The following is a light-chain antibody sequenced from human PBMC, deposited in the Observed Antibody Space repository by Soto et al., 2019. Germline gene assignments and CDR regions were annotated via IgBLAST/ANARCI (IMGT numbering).Light chain of an antibody. J-gene: IGLJ1*01. Sequence: QSALTQPASVSGSPGQSITISCTGTSSDVGAYNYVSWYQQHPGKAPKLMIYDVSHRPSGVSHRFSGSKSGNTASLTISGLQAEYEADYYCGSYTTSSNYVFGNGTKVTVL. CDR1: SSDVGAYNY. CDR2: DVS. V-gene: IGLV2-14*01. CDR3: GSYTTSSNYV.